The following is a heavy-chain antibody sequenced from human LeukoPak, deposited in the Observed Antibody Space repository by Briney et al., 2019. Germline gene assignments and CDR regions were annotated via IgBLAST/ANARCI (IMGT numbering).Heavy chain of an antibody. CDR2: INPNSGGT. D-gene: IGHD1-7*01. CDR1: GYTFTGYY. J-gene: IGHJ4*02. V-gene: IGHV1-2*02. Sequence: ASVKVSCKASGYTFTGYYMHWVRQAPGQGLEWMGWINPNSGGTNYARKFQGRVTMTRDTSISTAYMELSRLRSDDTAVYYCARGVSGHWNYGSEFDYWGQGTLVTVSS. CDR3: ARGVSGHWNYGSEFDY.